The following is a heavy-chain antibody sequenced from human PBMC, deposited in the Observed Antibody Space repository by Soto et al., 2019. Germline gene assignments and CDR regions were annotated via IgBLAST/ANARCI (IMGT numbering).Heavy chain of an antibody. CDR2: IDPSDSYT. CDR1: GYSFTSYW. D-gene: IGHD3-22*01. J-gene: IGHJ6*02. Sequence: GESLKISCKGSGYSFTSYWISWVRQMPGKGLGWMGRIDPSDSYTNYSPSFQGHVTISADKSISTAYLQWSSLKASDTAMYYCALIDYYYDSSGYSSYYYGMDVWGQGTTVPVSS. CDR3: ALIDYYYDSSGYSSYYYGMDV. V-gene: IGHV5-10-1*01.